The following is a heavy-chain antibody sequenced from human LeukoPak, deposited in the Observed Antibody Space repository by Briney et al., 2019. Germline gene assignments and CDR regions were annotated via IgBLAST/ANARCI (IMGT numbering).Heavy chain of an antibody. CDR3: ARGENWQQLVHF. Sequence: PGGSLRLSCSASGXTVSSNYMSWVRQAPGKGLEWVSIIYSGSSTYYAGSVKGRFAISRDNSKNTLYLQMNSLRAEDTAVYYCARGENWQQLVHFWGQGTLVTVSS. D-gene: IGHD6-13*01. CDR1: GXTVSSNY. J-gene: IGHJ1*01. CDR2: IYSGSST. V-gene: IGHV3-53*01.